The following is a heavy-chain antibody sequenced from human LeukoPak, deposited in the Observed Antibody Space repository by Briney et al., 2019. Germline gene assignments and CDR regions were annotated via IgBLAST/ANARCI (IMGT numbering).Heavy chain of an antibody. CDR2: IVNVGSDK. CDR1: GFSFRNYG. Sequence: PGGSLRLSCAASGFSFRNYGMHWVRQAPGKGLDWVAFIVNVGSDKYYADSVKGRFTISRDNSKNTLYLQMNSLRAEDTAVYYCATDNNVNPNWFDPWGQGTLVPVSS. CDR3: ATDNNVNPNWFDP. V-gene: IGHV3-30*02. J-gene: IGHJ5*02. D-gene: IGHD1-14*01.